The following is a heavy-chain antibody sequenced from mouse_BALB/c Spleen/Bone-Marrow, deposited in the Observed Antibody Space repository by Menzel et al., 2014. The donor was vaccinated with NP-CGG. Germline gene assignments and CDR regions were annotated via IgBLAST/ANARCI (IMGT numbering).Heavy chain of an antibody. V-gene: IGHV1-9*01. CDR3: ARRVTSAND. Sequence: VKLLESGAELMKPGASVKISCKATGYTFSSYWIEWVKQRPGHGLEWIGEILPGSGSTNYNEKFKGKATFTADTSSNTAYMQLSSMTAEDAAVYYCARRVTSANDWGEGTTLTVSS. CDR2: ILPGSGST. CDR1: GYTFSSYW. D-gene: IGHD1-2*01. J-gene: IGHJ2*01.